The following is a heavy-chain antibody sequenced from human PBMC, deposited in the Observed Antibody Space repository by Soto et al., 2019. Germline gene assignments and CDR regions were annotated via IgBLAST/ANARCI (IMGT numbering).Heavy chain of an antibody. V-gene: IGHV4-31*03. CDR1: GGSISSGGYY. D-gene: IGHD3-3*01. CDR2: IYYSGST. J-gene: IGHJ4*02. Sequence: SETLSLTCTVSGGSISSGGYYWSWIRQHPGKGLEWIGYIYYSGSTYYNPSLKSRVTISVDTSKNQFSLKLSSVTAADTAVYYCVGLVDTYYDFWSGYSLGNYFDYWGQGTLVTVSS. CDR3: VGLVDTYYDFWSGYSLGNYFDY.